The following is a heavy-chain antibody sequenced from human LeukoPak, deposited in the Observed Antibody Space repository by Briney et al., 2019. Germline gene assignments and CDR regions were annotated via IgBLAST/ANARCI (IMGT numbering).Heavy chain of an antibody. V-gene: IGHV4-59*01. CDR3: ARETSQKGAHYMDV. Sequence: PSETLSLTCRVSGGSISSYYWSWIRQPPGKGLEWIGYIYYSGNTNYNPSLKSRVTISVDTSKNQFSLKLSSVTAADTAVYYCARETSQKGAHYMDVWGKGTTVTISS. CDR2: IYYSGNT. CDR1: GGSISSYY. D-gene: IGHD3-16*01. J-gene: IGHJ6*03.